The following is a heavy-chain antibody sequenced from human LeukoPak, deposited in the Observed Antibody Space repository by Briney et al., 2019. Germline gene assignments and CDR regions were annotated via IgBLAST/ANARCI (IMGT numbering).Heavy chain of an antibody. CDR2: INPNSGGT. CDR3: AREYYYDSSGTI. Sequence: ASVTVSCKASGYTFTGYYMHWVRQAPGQGLEWMGWINPNSGGTNYAQKFQGRVTMTRDTSISTAYMELSRLRSDDTAVYYCAREYYYDSSGTIWGQGTLVTVSS. V-gene: IGHV1-2*02. CDR1: GYTFTGYY. D-gene: IGHD3-22*01. J-gene: IGHJ4*02.